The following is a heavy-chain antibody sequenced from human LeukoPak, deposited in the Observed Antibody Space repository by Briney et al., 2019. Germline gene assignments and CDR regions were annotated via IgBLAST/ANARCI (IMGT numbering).Heavy chain of an antibody. J-gene: IGHJ3*02. CDR1: GFTFSTYN. Sequence: GGSLRLSCAASGFTFSTYNMNWVRQAPGKGLEWVSSISGSSSYIYYADSVKGRFSISRDNAKNSLYLQMNSLRAEDTAVYYCARDWRDSSGKFPNDVFDIWGQGTMVTVSS. D-gene: IGHD3-22*01. CDR3: ARDWRDSSGKFPNDVFDI. CDR2: ISGSSSYI. V-gene: IGHV3-21*01.